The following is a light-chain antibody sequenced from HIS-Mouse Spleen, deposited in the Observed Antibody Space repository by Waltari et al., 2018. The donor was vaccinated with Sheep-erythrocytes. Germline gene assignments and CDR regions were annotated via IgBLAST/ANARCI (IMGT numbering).Light chain of an antibody. CDR2: DVS. J-gene: IGLJ1*01. Sequence: QSPLTQPRSVSGSPGQSLTISCTGTSSHVGGYNYVSWYQQHPGKAPKLMIYDVSKRPSGVPDRFSGSKSGNTASLTISGLQAEDEADYYCCSYAGSYNHVFATGTKVTVL. V-gene: IGLV2-11*01. CDR1: SSHVGGYNY. CDR3: CSYAGSYNHV.